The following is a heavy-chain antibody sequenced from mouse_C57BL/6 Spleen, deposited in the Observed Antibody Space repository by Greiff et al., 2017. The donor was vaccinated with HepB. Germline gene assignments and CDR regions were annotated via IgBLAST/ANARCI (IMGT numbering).Heavy chain of an antibody. CDR3: ARDDYDPFAY. D-gene: IGHD2-4*01. V-gene: IGHV5-17*01. CDR2: ISSGSSTI. CDR1: GFTFSDYG. Sequence: DVHLVESGGGLVKPGGSLKLSCAASGFTFSDYGMHWVRQAPEKGLEWVAYISSGSSTIYYADTVKGRFTISRDNAKNTLFLQMTSLRSEDTAMYYCARDDYDPFAYWGQGTLVTVSA. J-gene: IGHJ3*01.